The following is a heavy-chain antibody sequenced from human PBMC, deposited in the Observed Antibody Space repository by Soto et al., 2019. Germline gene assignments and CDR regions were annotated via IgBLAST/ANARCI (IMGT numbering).Heavy chain of an antibody. J-gene: IGHJ4*02. CDR3: ASAISGYVT. CDR1: GITYNTYA. Sequence: QVQLVQSGPEMKKPGASVKLSCKASGITYNTYAIHWVRQAPGQGLEWMGWINAGNGDTRFSQNFQGRVTLTRDTSASTVYMDLDSLKSEDTGVYYCASAISGYVTWGQGTLVTV. D-gene: IGHD5-12*01. CDR2: INAGNGDT. V-gene: IGHV1-3*01.